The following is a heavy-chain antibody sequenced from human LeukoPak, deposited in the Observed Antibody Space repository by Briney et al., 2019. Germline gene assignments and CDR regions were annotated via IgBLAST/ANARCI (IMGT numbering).Heavy chain of an antibody. D-gene: IGHD5-12*01. CDR1: GFTFSSYA. CDR2: IRGSGGRT. CDR3: ASVRRWLDYFDY. J-gene: IGHJ4*02. V-gene: IGHV3-23*01. Sequence: GGSLRLSCAASGFTFSSYAMSWVRQAPGKGLEWVSAIRGSGGRTYYADSVKGRFTISRDNAKNSLYLQMNGLGAEDTAVYYCASVRRWLDYFDYWGQGTLVTVSS.